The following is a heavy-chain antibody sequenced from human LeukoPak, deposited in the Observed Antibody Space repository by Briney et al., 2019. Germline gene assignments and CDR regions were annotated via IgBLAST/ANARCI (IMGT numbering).Heavy chain of an antibody. D-gene: IGHD5-12*01. CDR2: INPSGGST. CDR1: GYTFTSYY. V-gene: IGHV1-46*01. Sequence: ASVKVSCKASGYTFTSYYMHWVRQAPGQGLEWMGIINPSGGSTSYAQKFQGRFTVTRDTSTSTVYMELSSLRSGDTAVYYCARDRSGGYSGQGLDYWGQGTLVTVSS. CDR3: ARDRSGGYSGQGLDY. J-gene: IGHJ4*02.